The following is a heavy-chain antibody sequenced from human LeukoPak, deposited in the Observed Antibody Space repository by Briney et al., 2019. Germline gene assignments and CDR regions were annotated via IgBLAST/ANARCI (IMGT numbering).Heavy chain of an antibody. CDR1: GFTFNNYW. V-gene: IGHV3-7*01. CDR2: IRQDGNEK. J-gene: IGHJ4*01. Sequence: PGGSLRLSCAVSGFTFNNYWMNWVRQASGKGLEWVASIRQDGNEKSYVDSLKGRFTISRDNAKNSLYLQMSSLRAEDTAVYYCARDGTAPGLYFDLWGQGTLVTVSS. D-gene: IGHD6-13*01. CDR3: ARDGTAPGLYFDL.